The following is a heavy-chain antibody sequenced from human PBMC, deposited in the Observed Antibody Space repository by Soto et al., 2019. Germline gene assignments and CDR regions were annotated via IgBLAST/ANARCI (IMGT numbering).Heavy chain of an antibody. CDR2: TIPIFRTA. Sequence: QVQLVQSGAEVKKPGSSVKVSCKASGSTFRSYAVSWVRQAPGQGLVWMGGTIPIFRTANYEQQFQGRVTITADESTSTVYMELSNLRSEDTAVYYCASSADNSGWYYFHYWGQGTLVAVSS. D-gene: IGHD6-19*01. CDR1: GSTFRSYA. CDR3: ASSADNSGWYYFHY. V-gene: IGHV1-69*12. J-gene: IGHJ4*02.